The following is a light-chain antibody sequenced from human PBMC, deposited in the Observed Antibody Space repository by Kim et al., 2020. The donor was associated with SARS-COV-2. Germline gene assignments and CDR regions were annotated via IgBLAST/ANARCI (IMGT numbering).Light chain of an antibody. Sequence: SSELPQDPAVSVALGQTVRITCQGDSLRSYYASWYQQKPGQAPVLVIYGRNNRPSGIPDRFSGSTSGNTASLTITGAQAEDEADYYCKSRDSSGNVVFGGGTQLTV. V-gene: IGLV3-19*01. CDR3: KSRDSSGNVV. J-gene: IGLJ2*01. CDR2: GRN. CDR1: SLRSYY.